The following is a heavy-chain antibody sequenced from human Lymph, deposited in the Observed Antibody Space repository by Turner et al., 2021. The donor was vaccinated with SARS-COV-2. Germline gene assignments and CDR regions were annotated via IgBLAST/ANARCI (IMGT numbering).Heavy chain of an antibody. Sequence: EVQLVESGGGLVQPGRSLRLSCAASGFTFDDYAMHWFRQAPGKGLEWVSGINWNSGSIAYAESVKGRFTISRDNAKNSLYLQMNSLRAENTALYYCAKDVAGRYYSCVDYWGQGTLVTVSS. CDR2: INWNSGSI. CDR1: GFTFDDYA. J-gene: IGHJ4*02. CDR3: AKDVAGRYYSCVDY. V-gene: IGHV3-9*01. D-gene: IGHD1-26*01.